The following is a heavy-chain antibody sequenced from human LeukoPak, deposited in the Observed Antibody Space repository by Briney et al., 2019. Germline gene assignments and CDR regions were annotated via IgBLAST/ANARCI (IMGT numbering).Heavy chain of an antibody. D-gene: IGHD5-12*01. CDR3: AKGGGYEAQYYYYYLDV. CDR1: GFTFSSYS. V-gene: IGHV3-30*02. J-gene: IGHJ6*03. Sequence: GGSLRLSCAASGFTFSSYSMNRVRQAPGKGLEWVAFIRYDGSNKYYADSVKGRFTISRDNSKNTLYLQMKSLRAEDTAVYYCAKGGGYEAQYYYYYLDVWGKGTTVTISS. CDR2: IRYDGSNK.